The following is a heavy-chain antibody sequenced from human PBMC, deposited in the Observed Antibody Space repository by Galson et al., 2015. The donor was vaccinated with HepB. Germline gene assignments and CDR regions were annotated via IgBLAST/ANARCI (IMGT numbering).Heavy chain of an antibody. CDR3: ARVADVDYGDHSHFDF. CDR2: ISHSTLYT. J-gene: IGHJ4*02. Sequence: SLRLSCAASGFTFSDYYMSWIRQAPGKGLEWVSYISHSTLYTNYADSVKGGITISRDNARNSLYLQLNSLRAEDTAVYYCARVADVDYGDHSHFDFWGQGTLVTVSS. V-gene: IGHV3-11*06. CDR1: GFTFSDYY. D-gene: IGHD4-17*01.